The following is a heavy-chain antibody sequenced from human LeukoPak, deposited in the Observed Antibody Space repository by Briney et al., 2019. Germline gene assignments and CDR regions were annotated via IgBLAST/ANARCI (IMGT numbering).Heavy chain of an antibody. CDR3: ARDWGEGYYDSSGLDAFDI. Sequence: GASVKVTCKASGYTFTSCGISWVRQAPGQGLEWMGWISAYNGNTNYAQKLQGRVTMTTDTSTSTAYMELRSLRSDDTAVYYCARDWGEGYYDSSGLDAFDIWGQGTMVTVSS. V-gene: IGHV1-18*01. CDR1: GYTFTSCG. D-gene: IGHD3-22*01. CDR2: ISAYNGNT. J-gene: IGHJ3*02.